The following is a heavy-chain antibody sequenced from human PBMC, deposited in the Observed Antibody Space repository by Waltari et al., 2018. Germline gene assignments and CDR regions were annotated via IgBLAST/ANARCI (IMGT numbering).Heavy chain of an antibody. Sequence: EVQLVQSGAEVKKPGESLKISCKGSGYSFTSYWIGWVRQMPGKGLEWMGIIYPGDSDTRYSPSFQGQVTISADKSISTAYLQWSSLKASDTAMYYCARGWGSSIAARGGRSYYGMDVWGQGTTVTVSS. D-gene: IGHD6-6*01. J-gene: IGHJ6*02. V-gene: IGHV5-51*03. CDR3: ARGWGSSIAARGGRSYYGMDV. CDR2: IYPGDSDT. CDR1: GYSFTSYW.